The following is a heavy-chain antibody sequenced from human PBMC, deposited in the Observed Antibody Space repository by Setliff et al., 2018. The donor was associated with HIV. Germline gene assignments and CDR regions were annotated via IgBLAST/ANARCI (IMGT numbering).Heavy chain of an antibody. J-gene: IGHJ4*02. Sequence: PSETLSLTCAVSGGSMRSSGYSWTWIRQAPGKGLEWVGYIYYNGNAYYNPSLKSRVTISVDKSKNQFSLKLSSVTAADTAVYYCARGLIAMPGWVDYLDYWGQGTLVTVSS. D-gene: IGHD6-19*01. V-gene: IGHV4-30-2*01. CDR3: ARGLIAMPGWVDYLDY. CDR1: GGSMRSSGYS. CDR2: IYYNGNA.